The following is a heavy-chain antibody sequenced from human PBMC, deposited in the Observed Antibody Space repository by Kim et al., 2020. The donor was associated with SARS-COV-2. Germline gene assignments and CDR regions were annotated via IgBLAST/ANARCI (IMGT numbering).Heavy chain of an antibody. CDR2: ITRAGGTT. D-gene: IGHD6-19*01. J-gene: IGHJ4*02. V-gene: IGHV3-23*01. CDR3: AQDGYSSGWYAAEY. CDR1: GFSFSNYP. Sequence: GESLKISCAASGFSFSNYPMSWVRQAPGKGLEWVSTITRAGGTTYYPDSVRGRFTISRDNSKNTVYLQMNSLRAEDTAIYYCAQDGYSSGWYAAEYWGQGTRVTVSS.